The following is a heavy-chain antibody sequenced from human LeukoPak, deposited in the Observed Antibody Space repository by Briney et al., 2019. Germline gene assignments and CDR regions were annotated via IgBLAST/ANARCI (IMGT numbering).Heavy chain of an antibody. D-gene: IGHD5-18*01. CDR1: GDSISSGDNY. V-gene: IGHV4-31*03. CDR2: IYYSGST. Sequence: SQTLSFNCTVSGDSISSGDNYWSWIRQHPGKGLEWIGYIYYSGSTYYNPSLKSRTTISVDTSKNQFSLKLSSVTAADTAVYYCARDESGYSYGSWGQGTLVTVSS. J-gene: IGHJ5*02. CDR3: ARDESGYSYGS.